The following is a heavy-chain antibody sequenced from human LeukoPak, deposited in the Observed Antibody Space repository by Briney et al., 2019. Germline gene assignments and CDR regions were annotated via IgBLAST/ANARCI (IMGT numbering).Heavy chain of an antibody. CDR3: AREGYYDILTGYNIGIDY. CDR1: GFTFSSYA. D-gene: IGHD3-9*01. CDR2: ISYDGSNK. J-gene: IGHJ4*02. V-gene: IGHV3-30*04. Sequence: GRSLRLSCAASGFTFSSYAMHWVRQAPGKGLEWVAVISYDGSNKYYADSVKGRSTISRDNSKNTLYLQMNSLRAEDTAVYYCAREGYYDILTGYNIGIDYWGQGTLVTVSS.